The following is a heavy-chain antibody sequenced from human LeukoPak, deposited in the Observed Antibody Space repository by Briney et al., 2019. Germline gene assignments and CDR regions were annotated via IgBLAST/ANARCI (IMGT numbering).Heavy chain of an antibody. D-gene: IGHD6-13*01. CDR2: INHSGST. CDR3: ARGGPKQLGRHFDY. Sequence: ASETLSLTCAVYGGSFSGYYWSWIRQPPGKGLEWIGEINHSGSTNYNPSLKSRVTISVDTSKNQFPLKLSPVTAADTAVYYCARGGPKQLGRHFDYWGQGTLVTVSS. CDR1: GGSFSGYY. J-gene: IGHJ4*02. V-gene: IGHV4-34*01.